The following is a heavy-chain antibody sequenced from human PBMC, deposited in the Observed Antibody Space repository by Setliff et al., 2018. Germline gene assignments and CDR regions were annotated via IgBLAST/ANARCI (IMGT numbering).Heavy chain of an antibody. CDR2: TIPILGIA. D-gene: IGHD3-10*01. CDR3: ARSKRLWFGELSDDYYYYYGMDV. Sequence: GASVKVSCKASGGTFSSYAISWVRQAPGQGLEWMGGTIPILGIANYAQKFQGRVTITADESTSTAYMELSSLRSEDTAVYYCARSKRLWFGELSDDYYYYYGMDVWGQGTTVTVSS. J-gene: IGHJ6*02. CDR1: GGTFSSYA. V-gene: IGHV1-69*10.